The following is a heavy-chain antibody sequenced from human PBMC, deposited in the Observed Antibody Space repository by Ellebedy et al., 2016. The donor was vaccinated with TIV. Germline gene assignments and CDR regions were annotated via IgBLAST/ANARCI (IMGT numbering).Heavy chain of an antibody. J-gene: IGHJ4*02. CDR1: GGSISSSSYY. V-gene: IGHV4-39*01. Sequence: MPSETLSLTCTVSGGSISSSSYYWGWIRQPPGKGLEWIGSIYYSGSTYYNPSLKSRVTISVDKSKNQFALKLSSVTAADTAVYYCARQGYRGYSYGATYTPFDYWGQGTLVTVS. CDR3: ARQGYRGYSYGATYTPFDY. D-gene: IGHD5-18*01. CDR2: IYYSGST.